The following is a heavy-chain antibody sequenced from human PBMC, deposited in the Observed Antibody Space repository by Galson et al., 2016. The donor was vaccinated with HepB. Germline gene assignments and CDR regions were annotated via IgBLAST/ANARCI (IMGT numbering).Heavy chain of an antibody. CDR3: AREGNCAGYKCFRFDY. CDR2: IIPFVGTP. D-gene: IGHD2-15*01. Sequence: SVKVSCKVYGGAFSRYAISWLRQAPGQGLEWMGGIIPFVGTPPYGQKFQGRVGIFADESTTTAYMELTGLRVDDTAVYYCAREGNCAGYKCFRFDYWGQGTLVTVSS. J-gene: IGHJ4*02. CDR1: GGAFSRYA. V-gene: IGHV1-69*13.